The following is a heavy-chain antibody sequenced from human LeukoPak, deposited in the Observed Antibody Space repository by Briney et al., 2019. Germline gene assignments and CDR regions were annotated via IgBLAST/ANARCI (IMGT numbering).Heavy chain of an antibody. CDR2: INDDGSFT. Sequence: GGSLRLSCEASGFTFSHYWMHWVRQAPGKGLVWVSRINDDGSFTDYADSVKGRFTISRDDAKNTLYLQMNSLRAEDTAVYYCAKELVAVAGDRGVDYWGQGTLVTVSS. CDR1: GFTFSHYW. V-gene: IGHV3-74*01. J-gene: IGHJ4*02. CDR3: AKELVAVAGDRGVDY. D-gene: IGHD6-19*01.